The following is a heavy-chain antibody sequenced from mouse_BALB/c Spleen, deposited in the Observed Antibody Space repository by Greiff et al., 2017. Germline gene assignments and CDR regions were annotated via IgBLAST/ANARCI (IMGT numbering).Heavy chain of an antibody. CDR3: ARLWDPAY. Sequence: LQQPGAELVKPGASVKMSCKASGYTFTSYNMHWVKQTPGQGLEWIGAIYPGNGDTSYNQKFKGKATLTADKSSSTAYMQLSSLTSEDSAVYYCARLWDPAYWGQGTLVTVSA. CDR1: GYTFTSYN. J-gene: IGHJ3*01. CDR2: IYPGNGDT. D-gene: IGHD4-1*01. V-gene: IGHV1-12*01.